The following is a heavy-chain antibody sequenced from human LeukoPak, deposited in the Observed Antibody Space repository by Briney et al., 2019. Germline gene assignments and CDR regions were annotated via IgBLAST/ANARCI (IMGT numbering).Heavy chain of an antibody. CDR3: AKGRTVTSRDNFDY. CDR1: AFTFSSYG. CDR2: ISYDGSKK. V-gene: IGHV3-30*18. J-gene: IGHJ4*02. D-gene: IGHD1/OR15-1a*01. Sequence: GGSLRLSCAASAFTFSSYGMHWVCQAPGKGLEWVAAISYDGSKKYYTDSVKGRFTISRDNSKNTLYLQMNSLRAEDTAVYYCAKGRTVTSRDNFDYWGQGTLVTVSS.